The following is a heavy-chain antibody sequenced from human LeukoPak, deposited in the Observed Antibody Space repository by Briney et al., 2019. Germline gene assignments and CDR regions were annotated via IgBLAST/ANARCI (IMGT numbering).Heavy chain of an antibody. CDR2: IKQDGSEK. J-gene: IGHJ4*02. CDR1: GFTLSTYW. Sequence: PGGSLRLSCEASGFTLSTYWMSWVRQAPGKGLEWVANIKQDGSEKYYVDSVKGRFTISRDNAKNSLYLQMNSLRAEDTAVYYCARASYDILTGYCLTFDYWGQGTLVTVSS. V-gene: IGHV3-7*01. D-gene: IGHD3-9*01. CDR3: ARASYDILTGYCLTFDY.